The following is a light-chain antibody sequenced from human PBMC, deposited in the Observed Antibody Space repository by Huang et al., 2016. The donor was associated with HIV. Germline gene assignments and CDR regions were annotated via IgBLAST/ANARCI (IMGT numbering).Light chain of an antibody. CDR2: ATS. V-gene: IGKV3-11*01. Sequence: EIVLTQSPATLSLSPWDRATLSCSASQSVSSYFAWYQQKPGQAPRLLIYATSKRATGVPDRFSGSGSRTDFTLTISSLEPEDFANYYCQQRISWPPSYTFGQGTKVEI. J-gene: IGKJ2*01. CDR3: QQRISWPPSYT. CDR1: QSVSSY.